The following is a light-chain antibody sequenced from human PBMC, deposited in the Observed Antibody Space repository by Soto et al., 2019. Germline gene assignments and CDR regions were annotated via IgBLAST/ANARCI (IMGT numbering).Light chain of an antibody. J-gene: IGKJ1*01. CDR3: QQCYSSPRT. CDR1: QRISTS. Sequence: DIQMTQSPSTLSAGVGDRVTITCRASQRISTSLNWYQQKPGKAPTLLIYAASSLQSGVPSRFSGGGSGTDFTLTINTLQTEDFATYFCQQCYSSPRTFGQGTKVEIK. CDR2: AAS. V-gene: IGKV1-39*01.